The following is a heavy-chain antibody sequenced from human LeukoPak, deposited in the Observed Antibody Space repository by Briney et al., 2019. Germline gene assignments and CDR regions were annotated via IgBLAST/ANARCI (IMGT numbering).Heavy chain of an antibody. J-gene: IGHJ3*02. V-gene: IGHV1-2*02. D-gene: IGHD3-9*01. Sequence: ASVKVSCKASGYTFTGYYMHWVRQAPGQGLEWMGWINPNSGGTNYAQKFQGRVTMTRDTPISTAYMELSRLRSDDTAVYYCARHHYDILTGYSSHAFDIWGQGTMVTVSS. CDR3: ARHHYDILTGYSSHAFDI. CDR2: INPNSGGT. CDR1: GYTFTGYY.